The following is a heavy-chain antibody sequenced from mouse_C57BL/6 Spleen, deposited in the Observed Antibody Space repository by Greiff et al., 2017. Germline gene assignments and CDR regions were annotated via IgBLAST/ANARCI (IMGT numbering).Heavy chain of an antibody. CDR3: ARYLYYEGFAY. V-gene: IGHV7-3*01. J-gene: IGHJ3*01. D-gene: IGHD2-4*01. Sequence: EVQVVESGGGLVQPGGSLSLSCAASGFTFTDYYMSWVRQPPGKALEWLGFIRNKANGYTTEYSASVRGRFTISRDNSPSILYLQMNALRAEDSATYYCARYLYYEGFAYWGQGTLVTVSA. CDR2: IRNKANGYTT. CDR1: GFTFTDYY.